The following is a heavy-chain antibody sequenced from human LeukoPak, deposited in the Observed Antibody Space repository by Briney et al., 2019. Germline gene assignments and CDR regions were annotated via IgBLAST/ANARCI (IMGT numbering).Heavy chain of an antibody. CDR1: GFTFSSYW. Sequence: GGSLRLSCAASGFTFSSYWMHWVRQAPGKGLVWVSRINSDGSSTSYADSVKGRFTISRDNAKNTLYLQMNSLRAEDTAVYYCARGGIITSYAFEIWGQGTMVTVSS. CDR3: ARGGIITSYAFEI. CDR2: INSDGSST. J-gene: IGHJ3*02. V-gene: IGHV3-74*01. D-gene: IGHD1-26*01.